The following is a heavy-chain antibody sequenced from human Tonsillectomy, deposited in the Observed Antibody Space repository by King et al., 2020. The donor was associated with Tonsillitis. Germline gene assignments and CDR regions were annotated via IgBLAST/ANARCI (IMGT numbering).Heavy chain of an antibody. CDR3: ARGGGDDATNGRLHRGPIDS. D-gene: IGHD2-8*01. J-gene: IGHJ4*02. CDR1: GYSFTSYD. CDR2: MNSNSGNT. V-gene: IGHV1-8*02. Sequence: QLVQSGAEVKKPGASVRVSCKASGYSFTSYDVNWVRQAPGQGLEWMAWMNSNSGNTGYAQTFRGRLIVTSDKSTSTAYMDLTSLTSEDPAVYFCARGGGDDATNGRLHRGPIDSWGQGTLVTVSS.